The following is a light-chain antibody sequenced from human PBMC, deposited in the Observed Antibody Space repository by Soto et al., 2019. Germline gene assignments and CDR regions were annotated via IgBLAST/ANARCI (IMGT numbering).Light chain of an antibody. J-gene: IGKJ5*01. V-gene: IGKV3-11*01. CDR1: QSVGRS. CDR3: QQRSKWPPIT. Sequence: EIVLTQSPATLSLSPGERATLSCRASQSVGRSLAWYQQKPSQAPRLLIYDASDRATGIPARFSGSGSGTDFTLTISSLEPEDFAVYYCQQRSKWPPITVGQGTRLEIK. CDR2: DAS.